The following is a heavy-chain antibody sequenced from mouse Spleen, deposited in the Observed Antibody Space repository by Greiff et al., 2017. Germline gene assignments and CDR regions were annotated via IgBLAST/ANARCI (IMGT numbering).Heavy chain of an antibody. CDR3: ARQGGLYFDY. V-gene: IGHV5-9*04. J-gene: IGHJ2*01. CDR1: GFTFSSYA. CDR2: ISSGGGNT. Sequence: EVKLMESGGGLVKLGGSLKLSCAASGFTFSSYAMSWVRQTPEKRLEWVATISSGGGNTYYPDSVKGRFTISRDNAKNTLYLQMSSLKSEDTAMYYCARQGGLYFDYWGQGTTLTVSS.